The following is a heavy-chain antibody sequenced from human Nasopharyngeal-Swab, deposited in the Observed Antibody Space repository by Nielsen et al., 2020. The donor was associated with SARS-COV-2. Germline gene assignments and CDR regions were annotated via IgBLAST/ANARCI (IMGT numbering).Heavy chain of an antibody. V-gene: IGHV1-69*13. Sequence: SVKVSCKVSGGTFKNYAISWVRQAPGQGLEWMGGIIPNFGATNYAHKFQDRAKITADQSTRTAYMELSSLRSDDTAVYYCARGTIFGLALYYYYGLGVWGQGTTVTVSS. D-gene: IGHD3-3*01. CDR2: IIPNFGAT. J-gene: IGHJ6*02. CDR1: GGTFKNYA. CDR3: ARGTIFGLALYYYYGLGV.